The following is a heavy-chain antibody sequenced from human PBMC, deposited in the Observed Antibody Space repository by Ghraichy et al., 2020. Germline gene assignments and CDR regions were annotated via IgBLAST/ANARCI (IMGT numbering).Heavy chain of an antibody. CDR1: GYTFTSYA. J-gene: IGHJ6*02. D-gene: IGHD2-2*01. V-gene: IGHV1-3*01. Sequence: ASVKVSCKASGYTFTSYAMHWVRQAPGQRLEWMGWINAGNGNTKYSQKFQGRVTITRDTSASTAYMELSSLRSEDTAGYYCARSPSRGPPKGYYGMDVWGQGTTVTVSS. CDR3: ARSPSRGPPKGYYGMDV. CDR2: INAGNGNT.